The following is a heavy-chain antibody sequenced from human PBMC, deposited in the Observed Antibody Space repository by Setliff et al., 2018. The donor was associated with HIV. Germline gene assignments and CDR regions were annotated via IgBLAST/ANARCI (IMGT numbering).Heavy chain of an antibody. Sequence: ASVKVSCKASGYTFTSYYMHWVRQAPGQGLEWMGIINPSGGSTSYAQKFQGRVTMTRDTSTSTVYMELSSLRSEDTAVYYCARTYYNFWSGDYYHYGMDVWGQGTTVTVSS. D-gene: IGHD3-3*01. V-gene: IGHV1-46*01. CDR1: GYTFTSYY. J-gene: IGHJ6*02. CDR3: ARTYYNFWSGDYYHYGMDV. CDR2: INPSGGST.